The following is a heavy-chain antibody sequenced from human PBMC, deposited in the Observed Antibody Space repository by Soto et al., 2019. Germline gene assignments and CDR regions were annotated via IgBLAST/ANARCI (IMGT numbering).Heavy chain of an antibody. V-gene: IGHV1-69*12. CDR3: ARAVAGGVYYYYGMDV. CDR1: GGTFSSYA. J-gene: IGHJ6*02. Sequence: QAQLVQSGAEVKKPGSSVKVSCKASGGTFSSYAINWVRQAPGQGLEWMGGIIPIFGTADYAQKFQGRVTITADESTSTVYMELSSLRSEDTAVYYCARAVAGGVYYYYGMDVWGQGTTVTVSS. D-gene: IGHD6-19*01. CDR2: IIPIFGTA.